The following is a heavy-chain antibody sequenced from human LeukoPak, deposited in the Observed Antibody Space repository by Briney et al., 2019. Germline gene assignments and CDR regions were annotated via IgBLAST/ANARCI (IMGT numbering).Heavy chain of an antibody. CDR1: GGTFSSYA. D-gene: IGHD5-24*01. J-gene: IGHJ4*02. CDR3: AASAAGRDGYNFDY. CDR2: IIPIFGTA. Sequence: ASVKASCKASGGTFSSYAISWVRQAPGQGLEWMGGIIPIFGTANYAQKFQGRVTITTDESTSTAYMELSSLRSEDTAVYYCAASAAGRDGYNFDYWGQGTLVTVSS. V-gene: IGHV1-69*05.